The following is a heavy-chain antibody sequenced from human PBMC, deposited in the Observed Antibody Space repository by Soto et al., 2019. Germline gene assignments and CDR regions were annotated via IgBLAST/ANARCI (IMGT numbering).Heavy chain of an antibody. J-gene: IGHJ5*02. Sequence: QVQLVESGGGVVQPGRSLRLYCAASGFTFRSNGMHWVRQAPGKGLGWVAFIWFDGSDNNHADSVRGRFTISRDNFQNTLYLKMTSLKVEDTAVYYCARWTGGDRGAWDLWGQGTLVTVSS. CDR3: ARWTGGDRGAWDL. V-gene: IGHV3-33*01. CDR2: IWFDGSDN. CDR1: GFTFRSNG. D-gene: IGHD2-21*02.